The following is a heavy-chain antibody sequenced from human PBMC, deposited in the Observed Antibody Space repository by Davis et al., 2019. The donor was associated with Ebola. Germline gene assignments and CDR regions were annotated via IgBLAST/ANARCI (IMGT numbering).Heavy chain of an antibody. D-gene: IGHD4-17*01. CDR1: GYTFTSYG. V-gene: IGHV1-18*01. J-gene: IGHJ4*02. CDR3: ARDGDGDYGVLDY. CDR2: ISAYNGNT. Sequence: ASVKVSCKASGYTFTSYGISWVRQAPGQGLEWMGWISAYNGNTNYAQKFQGRVTMTRDTSTSTVYMELSSLRSEDTAVYYCARDGDGDYGVLDYWGQGTLVTVSS.